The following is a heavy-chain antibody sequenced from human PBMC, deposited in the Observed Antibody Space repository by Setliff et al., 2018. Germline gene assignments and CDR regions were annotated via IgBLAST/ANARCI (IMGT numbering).Heavy chain of an antibody. D-gene: IGHD3-16*01. CDR2: IWNDGSTK. CDR1: RFTFSNYG. CDR3: ARDGGEY. V-gene: IGHV3-33*01. J-gene: IGHJ4*02. Sequence: GGSLRLSCVASRFTFSNYGMHWVRQAPGKGLEWVALIWNDGSTKFYGDSVKGRFTISRDNSKNTLYLQMNSLRAEDTAVYYCARDGGEYWGQGTLVTVSS.